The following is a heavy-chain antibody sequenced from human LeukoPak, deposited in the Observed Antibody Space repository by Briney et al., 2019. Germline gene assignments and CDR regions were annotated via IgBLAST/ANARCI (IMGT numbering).Heavy chain of an antibody. CDR2: ISSSGGST. V-gene: IGHV3-23*01. CDR3: AKDPLIVGGGI. CDR1: GFTFSSYA. J-gene: IGHJ3*02. D-gene: IGHD1-26*01. Sequence: PGGSLRLSCAASGFTFSSYAMSWVRQDPQKGLEWVSPISSSGGSTYYVDSVKGRFTVSRDNSRSTLYLQMNSLRPEDTAVYYCAKDPLIVGGGIWGQGTMVTVSS.